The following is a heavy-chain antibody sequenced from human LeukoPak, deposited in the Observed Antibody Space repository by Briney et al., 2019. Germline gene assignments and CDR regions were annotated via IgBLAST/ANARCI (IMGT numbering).Heavy chain of an antibody. CDR2: IYSGGST. Sequence: QTGGSLRLSCAASGFTVSSNYMGWVRQAPGKGLEWVSVIYSGGSTYYADSVKGRFTISRDNSKNTLYLQMNSLRAEDTAVYYCARDMGYYYDSSGYHEAFDIWGQGTMVTVSS. D-gene: IGHD3-22*01. CDR1: GFTVSSNY. J-gene: IGHJ3*02. V-gene: IGHV3-53*01. CDR3: ARDMGYYYDSSGYHEAFDI.